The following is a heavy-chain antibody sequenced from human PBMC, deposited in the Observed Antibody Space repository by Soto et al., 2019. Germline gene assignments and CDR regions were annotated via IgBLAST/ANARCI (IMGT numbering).Heavy chain of an antibody. D-gene: IGHD1-26*01. Sequence: PSATLSLTCTVSGGSISSGGYYWSWIRQHPGKGPEGIGYIYHSGSTYYSPSLRSRVTISVDRSKNQFSLKLTSVTAADTAMYFCARLFSSFWPYFDDWGQGTPVTVSS. V-gene: IGHV4-30-2*01. J-gene: IGHJ4*02. CDR3: ARLFSSFWPYFDD. CDR1: GGSISSGGYY. CDR2: IYHSGST.